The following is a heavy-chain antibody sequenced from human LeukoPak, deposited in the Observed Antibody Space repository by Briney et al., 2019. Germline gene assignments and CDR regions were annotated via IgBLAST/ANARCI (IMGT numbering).Heavy chain of an antibody. D-gene: IGHD6-19*01. CDR2: IDHSGST. CDR3: ARSGWYEVRLDY. J-gene: IGHJ4*02. CDR1: GDSIRSSY. V-gene: IGHV4-59*01. Sequence: SETLSLTCTVSGDSIRSSYWSWIRQLPGEGLQWIGYIDHSGSTNYHPSLRSRVTMSVDTSKNQFSLRLSSVTAADTAVYYCARSGWYEVRLDYWGQGTLVTVSS.